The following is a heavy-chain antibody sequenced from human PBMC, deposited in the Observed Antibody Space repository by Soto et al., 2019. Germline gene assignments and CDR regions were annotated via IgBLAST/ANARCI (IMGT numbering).Heavy chain of an antibody. CDR3: AKILQLGDYAYYYYGMDV. J-gene: IGHJ6*02. CDR1: GGSISSYY. D-gene: IGHD4-17*01. V-gene: IGHV4-59*08. CDR2: IYYSVST. Sequence: PSETLSLTCTVSGGSISSYYWSWIRQPPGKGLEWIGYIYYSVSTNYNPSLKSRVTISVDTSKNQFSLKLSSVTAADTAVYYCAKILQLGDYAYYYYGMDVWGQGTTVTVSS.